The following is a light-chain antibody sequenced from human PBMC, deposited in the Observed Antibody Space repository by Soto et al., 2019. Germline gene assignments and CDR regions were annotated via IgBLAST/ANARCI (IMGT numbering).Light chain of an antibody. Sequence: QSVLTQPPSVSGAPGQRVTISCTGSSSNIGAGYDVHWYQRLPGTAPKVLIYGNNNRPSGVPDRFSGSKSGTSASLAITGLQAEDQADYYCQSYDSSLSGSYVFGTVTKLTVL. J-gene: IGLJ1*01. CDR3: QSYDSSLSGSYV. V-gene: IGLV1-40*01. CDR1: SSNIGAGYD. CDR2: GNN.